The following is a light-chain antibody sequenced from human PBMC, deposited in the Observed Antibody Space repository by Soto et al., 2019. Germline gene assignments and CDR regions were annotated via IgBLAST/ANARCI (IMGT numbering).Light chain of an antibody. CDR2: GAS. CDR1: QSVSSSY. J-gene: IGKJ5*01. Sequence: EVVLTQSPGTLYLSPGDRATLPSRASQSVSSSYLAWYKQKPGQAPRVXSYGASSRATGIPDRFSGSGSGTEFTLTISRLEPEDFAVYYCQQCGSSPITFGQGTRLEIK. V-gene: IGKV3-20*01. CDR3: QQCGSSPIT.